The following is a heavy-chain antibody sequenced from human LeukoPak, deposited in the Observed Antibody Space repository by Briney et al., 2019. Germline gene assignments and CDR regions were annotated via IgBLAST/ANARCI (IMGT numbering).Heavy chain of an antibody. J-gene: IGHJ4*02. Sequence: ASVKVSCKASGYTFTGYYMHWVRQAPGQGLEWMGWIYPNSGGTMFAQKFQGRVIMTRDTSISTVYMELTRPKSDDTAVYYCARTYDTSGFYVFGYWGQGTLVTVSS. CDR3: ARTYDTSGFYVFGY. CDR2: IYPNSGGT. V-gene: IGHV1-2*02. D-gene: IGHD3-22*01. CDR1: GYTFTGYY.